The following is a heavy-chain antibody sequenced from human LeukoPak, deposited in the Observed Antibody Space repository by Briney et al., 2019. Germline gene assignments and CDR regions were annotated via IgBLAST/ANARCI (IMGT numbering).Heavy chain of an antibody. V-gene: IGHV4-34*01. CDR3: ARRNYDYVWGSYRQTSFDY. J-gene: IGHJ4*02. D-gene: IGHD3-16*02. CDR1: GGSFSGYY. Sequence: SETLSLTCAVYGGSFSGYYWSWIRQPPGKGLEWIGEINHSGSTNYNPSLKSRVTISVDTSKNQFSLKLSSVTAADTAVYYCARRNYDYVWGSYRQTSFDYWGQGTLVTVSS. CDR2: INHSGST.